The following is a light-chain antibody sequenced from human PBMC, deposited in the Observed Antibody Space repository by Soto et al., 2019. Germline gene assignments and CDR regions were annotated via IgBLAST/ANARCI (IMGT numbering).Light chain of an antibody. Sequence: QPVLTQPPSASGAPGQRVTISCTGSSSHIGAGYDVHWYQQLPGTAPKLLIYGNSNRPSGVPDRFSGSKSGTSASLAITGLQAEDEADYYCQSYDSSLSGSVFGGGTKLSVL. CDR1: SSHIGAGYD. V-gene: IGLV1-40*01. CDR3: QSYDSSLSGSV. J-gene: IGLJ3*02. CDR2: GNS.